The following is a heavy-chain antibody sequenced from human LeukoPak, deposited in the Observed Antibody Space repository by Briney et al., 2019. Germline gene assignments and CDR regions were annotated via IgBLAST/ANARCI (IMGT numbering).Heavy chain of an antibody. D-gene: IGHD3-9*01. Sequence: SQTLSLTCAISGDSVSSNSAAWNWIRQSPSRGLEWLGRTYYRSKWYNDYAVSVKSRITINPDTSKNQFSLQLNSVTPEDTAVYYCAREARYYDILTGYRTAAFDIWGQGTMVTVSS. CDR3: AREARYYDILTGYRTAAFDI. CDR2: TYYRSKWYN. J-gene: IGHJ3*02. CDR1: GDSVSSNSAA. V-gene: IGHV6-1*01.